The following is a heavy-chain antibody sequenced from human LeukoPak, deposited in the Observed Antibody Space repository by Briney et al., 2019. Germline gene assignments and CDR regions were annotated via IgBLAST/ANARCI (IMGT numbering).Heavy chain of an antibody. V-gene: IGHV3-7*03. CDR2: IKQDGSEK. D-gene: IGHD3-9*01. CDR1: GFTFSLYW. J-gene: IGHJ4*02. CDR3: AGGTGFIIKD. Sequence: GGSLRLSCAASGFTFSLYWMNWVRRAPGKGLEWVANIKQDGSEKNYVDSEKGRFTISRDNAKNSLYLQMNNLRVEDTAMYYCAGGTGFIIKDWGQGTLVTVSS.